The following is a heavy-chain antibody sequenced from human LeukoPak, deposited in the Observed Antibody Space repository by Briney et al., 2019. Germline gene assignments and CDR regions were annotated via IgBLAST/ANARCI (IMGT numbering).Heavy chain of an antibody. J-gene: IGHJ6*03. CDR2: IYHSGST. Sequence: PSETLSLTCAVSGYSISSGYYWGWIRQPPGKGLEWIGSIYHSGSTYYNPSLKSRVTISVDTSKNQFSLELSSVTAADTAVYYCARQQVGARGYYYYYMDVWGKGTMVTVSS. D-gene: IGHD1-26*01. CDR3: ARQQVGARGYYYYYMDV. CDR1: GYSISSGYY. V-gene: IGHV4-38-2*01.